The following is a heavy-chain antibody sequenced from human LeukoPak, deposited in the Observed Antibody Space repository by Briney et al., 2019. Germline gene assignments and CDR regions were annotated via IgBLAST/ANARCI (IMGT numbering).Heavy chain of an antibody. V-gene: IGHV4-59*08. J-gene: IGHJ4*02. Sequence: SETLSLTCTVSGGSISSYYWSWIRQPPGKGLEWFGYIYYSGSTNYNPSLKSRVTISVDTSKNQFSLKLSSVTAADTAVYYCASPREGYWGQGTLVTVSS. CDR2: IYYSGST. D-gene: IGHD5-24*01. CDR3: ASPREGY. CDR1: GGSISSYY.